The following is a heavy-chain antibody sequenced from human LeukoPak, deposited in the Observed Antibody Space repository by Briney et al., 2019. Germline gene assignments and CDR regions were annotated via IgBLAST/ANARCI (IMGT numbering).Heavy chain of an antibody. CDR1: GASISSYY. Sequence: PSETLSLTCTVSGASISSYYWSWIRQPPGKGLEWIGYIYYSGSTNYNPSLKSRVTISVDTSKNQFSLKLSSVTAADTAVYYCARRAYYDSSGYSYFDYWGQGTLVTVSS. D-gene: IGHD3-22*01. CDR3: ARRAYYDSSGYSYFDY. CDR2: IYYSGST. J-gene: IGHJ4*02. V-gene: IGHV4-59*08.